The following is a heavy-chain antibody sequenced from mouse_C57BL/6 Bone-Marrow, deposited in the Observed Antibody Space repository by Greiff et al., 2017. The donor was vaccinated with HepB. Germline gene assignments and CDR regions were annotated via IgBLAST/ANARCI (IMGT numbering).Heavy chain of an antibody. D-gene: IGHD1-1*01. Sequence: VKLVESGAELARPGASVKLSCKASGYTFTSYGISWVKQRTGQGLEWIGEIYPRSGNTYYNEKFKGKATLTADKSSSTAYMELRSLTSEDSAVYFCARGGGLTTTVVEGWYFDVWGTGTTVTVSS. V-gene: IGHV1-81*01. J-gene: IGHJ1*03. CDR1: GYTFTSYG. CDR2: IYPRSGNT. CDR3: ARGGGLTTTVVEGWYFDV.